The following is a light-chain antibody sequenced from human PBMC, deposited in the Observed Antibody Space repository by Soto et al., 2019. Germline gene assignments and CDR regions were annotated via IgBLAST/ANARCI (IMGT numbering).Light chain of an antibody. J-gene: IGKJ2*01. CDR1: QSVFSNSKNKNF. Sequence: DIVMTQSPDSLAVSLGERATINCTSSQSVFSNSKNKNFFAWYQQKPGQPPKLLIYWASTRESGVPDRFSGSGSGTDFTLTISSLQAEDVAVYYCQQYFNTPHTFGQGTKLAIK. CDR3: QQYFNTPHT. V-gene: IGKV4-1*01. CDR2: WAS.